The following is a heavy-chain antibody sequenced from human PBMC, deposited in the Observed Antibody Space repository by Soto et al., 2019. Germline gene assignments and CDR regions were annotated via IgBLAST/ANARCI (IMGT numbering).Heavy chain of an antibody. CDR1: GFTFDDYA. J-gene: IGHJ4*02. Sequence: EVQLVESGGGLVQPGRSLRLSCAASGFTFDDYAMHWVRQAPGKGLEWVSGISWNSGSIGYAESVTGRFTISRDNAKNSLYLQMNSLRAEDTALYYCAKGGYCTNGVCYTFDCWGQGTLVTVSS. CDR3: AKGGYCTNGVCYTFDC. CDR2: ISWNSGSI. V-gene: IGHV3-9*01. D-gene: IGHD2-8*01.